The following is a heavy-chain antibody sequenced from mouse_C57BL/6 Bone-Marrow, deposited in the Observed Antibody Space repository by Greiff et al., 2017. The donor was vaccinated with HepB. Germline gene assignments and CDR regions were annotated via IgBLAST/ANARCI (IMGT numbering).Heavy chain of an antibody. Sequence: VHLVESGPGLVQPSQSLSITCTVSGFSLTSYGVHWVRQPPGKGLEWLGVIWSGGSTDYNAAFISRLSISKDNSKSQVFFKMNSLQADDTAIYYCAKVATRFAYWGQGTLVTVSA. J-gene: IGHJ3*01. CDR2: IWSGGST. V-gene: IGHV2-4*01. CDR1: GFSLTSYG. CDR3: AKVATRFAY.